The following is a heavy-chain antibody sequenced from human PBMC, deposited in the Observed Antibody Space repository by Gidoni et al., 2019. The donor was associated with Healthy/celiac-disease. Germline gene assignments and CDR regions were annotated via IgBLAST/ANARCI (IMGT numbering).Heavy chain of an antibody. CDR1: GFTVSSNY. V-gene: IGHV3-53*01. CDR2: IYSGGST. J-gene: IGHJ4*02. Sequence: EVQLVESGGGLIQPGGSLRLSCAASGFTVSSNYMSWVRQAPGKGLEWVSVIYSGGSTYYADSVKGRFTISRDNSKNTLYLQMNSLRAEDTAVYYCARISAVRSYYFDYWGQGTLVTVSS. CDR3: ARISAVRSYYFDY. D-gene: IGHD6-13*01.